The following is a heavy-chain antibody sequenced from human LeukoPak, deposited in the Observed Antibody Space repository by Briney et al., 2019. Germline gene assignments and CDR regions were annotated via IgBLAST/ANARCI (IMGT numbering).Heavy chain of an antibody. Sequence: GGSLRLSCAASGFTFSSYSMNWVRQAPGKGLEWVSSISSSSSYIYYADSVKGRFTISRDNAKNSLYLQMNSLRAEDTAVYYCARMILDTNYYMDVWGKGTTVTVSS. D-gene: IGHD2-15*01. CDR1: GFTFSSYS. CDR2: ISSSSSYI. J-gene: IGHJ6*03. CDR3: ARMILDTNYYMDV. V-gene: IGHV3-21*01.